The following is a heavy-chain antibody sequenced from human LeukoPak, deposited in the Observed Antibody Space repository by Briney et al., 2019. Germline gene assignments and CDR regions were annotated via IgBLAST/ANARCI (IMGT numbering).Heavy chain of an antibody. CDR1: GFTFSSYS. CDR3: ADFSGYDHTWFDP. J-gene: IGHJ5*02. D-gene: IGHD5-12*01. Sequence: PGGSLRLSCAASGFTFSSYSMNWVRQAPGKGLEWVSSISSSSSYIYYADSVKGRFTISRDNAKNSLYLQMNSLRAKDTAVYYCADFSGYDHTWFDPWGQGTLVAVSS. V-gene: IGHV3-21*01. CDR2: ISSSSSYI.